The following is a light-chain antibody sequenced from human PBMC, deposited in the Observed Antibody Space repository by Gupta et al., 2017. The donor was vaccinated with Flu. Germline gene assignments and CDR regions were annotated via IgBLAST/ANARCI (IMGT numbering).Light chain of an antibody. CDR2: AAS. CDR1: QSISSY. V-gene: IGKV1-39*01. CDR3: QQSYSTQA. Sequence: DIQMTQSPSSLSASVGDRVTITCRASQSISSYLNWYQQKPGKAPKLLIYAASRLQSGVPSRFSGSGSGTDFTLTSSRRQPEDFATYYWQQSYSTQAFGQGTKVEIK. J-gene: IGKJ1*01.